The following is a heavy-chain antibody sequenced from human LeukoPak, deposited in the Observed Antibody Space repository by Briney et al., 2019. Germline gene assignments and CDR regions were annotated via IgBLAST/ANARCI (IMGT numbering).Heavy chain of an antibody. J-gene: IGHJ4*02. Sequence: PGGSLRLSCAASGFNFNNYWMSWLRQAPGKGLEWVANIKDDGSEEYYVDSVKGRFTIVRDNAYNSLYLQMNSLRVEDTAAYYCAKGSFWGQGTLVTVSS. CDR2: IKDDGSEE. D-gene: IGHD3-10*01. V-gene: IGHV3-7*03. CDR1: GFNFNNYW. CDR3: AKGSF.